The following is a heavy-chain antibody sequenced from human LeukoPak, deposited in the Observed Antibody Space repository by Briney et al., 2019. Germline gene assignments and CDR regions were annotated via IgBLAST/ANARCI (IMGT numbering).Heavy chain of an antibody. CDR2: IYTSGST. V-gene: IGHV4-4*09. Sequence: SETLSLTCTVSGGSISSYYWSWIRQPPGKGLEWIGYIYTSGSTNYNPSLKSRVTISVDTSKNQFSLKLSPVTAADTAVYYCARHDTYFDAFDIWGQGTMVTVSS. J-gene: IGHJ3*02. CDR3: ARHDTYFDAFDI. D-gene: IGHD3-22*01. CDR1: GGSISSYY.